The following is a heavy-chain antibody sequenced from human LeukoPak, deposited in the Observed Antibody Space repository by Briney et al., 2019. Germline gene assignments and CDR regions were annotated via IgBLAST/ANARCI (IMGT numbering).Heavy chain of an antibody. D-gene: IGHD3-10*01. CDR3: VRAHHPGGWFDP. CDR2: INQDGGEI. CDR1: GFTFSHHG. V-gene: IGHV3-7*04. J-gene: IGHJ5*02. Sequence: SGGSLRLSCAASGFTFSHHGMHWVRQAPGKGLEWVASINQDGGEIHYVDSVKGRFTISRDNAKNSLYLQMNSLTAEDTAVHYCVRAHHPGGWFDPWGQGTLVTVSS.